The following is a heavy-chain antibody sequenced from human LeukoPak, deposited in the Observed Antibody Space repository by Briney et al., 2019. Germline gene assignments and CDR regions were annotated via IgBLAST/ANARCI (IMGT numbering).Heavy chain of an antibody. CDR2: ISYDGSNK. CDR3: AREGYYDNSAYTAYFDY. D-gene: IGHD3-22*01. Sequence: GGTLRLSCAASGFTFSSYGMHWGRQAPGKRLEWGAVISYDGSNKYYADSVRGRFTISRDNSKNTLYLKMNSLRAEDTAVYYCAREGYYDNSAYTAYFDYWGQGPLVTVSS. J-gene: IGHJ4*02. V-gene: IGHV3-30*03. CDR1: GFTFSSYG.